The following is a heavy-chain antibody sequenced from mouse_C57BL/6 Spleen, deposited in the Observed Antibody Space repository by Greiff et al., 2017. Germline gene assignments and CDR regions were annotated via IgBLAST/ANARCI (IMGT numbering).Heavy chain of an antibody. Sequence: VQLQQPGTELVKPGASVKLSCKASGYTFTSYWMHWVKQRPGQGLEWIGNINPSNGGTNYNEKFKSKATLTVDKSSSTAYMQLGSLTSEDSAVYYCARPPVWGSSFYAMDYWGQGTSVTVSS. D-gene: IGHD1-1*01. V-gene: IGHV1-53*01. CDR3: ARPPVWGSSFYAMDY. CDR2: INPSNGGT. J-gene: IGHJ4*01. CDR1: GYTFTSYW.